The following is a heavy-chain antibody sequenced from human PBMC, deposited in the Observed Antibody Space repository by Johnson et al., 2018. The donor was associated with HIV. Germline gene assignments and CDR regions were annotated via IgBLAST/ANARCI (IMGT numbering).Heavy chain of an antibody. V-gene: IGHV3-30*02. CDR1: GFTFSSYG. CDR2: IRYDGSNK. D-gene: IGHD6-6*01. CDR3: AKDQFPAYSNSLFPDAFDI. J-gene: IGHJ3*02. Sequence: QMQLVESGGGVVQPGGSLRLSCAASGFTFSSYGMHWVREAPGKGLEWVAFIRYDGSNKYYADSVKGRFTISRDNSKNTLYLQMNSLRAEDTAVYYCAKDQFPAYSNSLFPDAFDIWGQGTMVTVSS.